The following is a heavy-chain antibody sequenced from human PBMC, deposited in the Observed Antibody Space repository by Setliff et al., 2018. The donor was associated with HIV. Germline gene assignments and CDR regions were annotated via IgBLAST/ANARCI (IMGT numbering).Heavy chain of an antibody. V-gene: IGHV4-39*01. D-gene: IGHD3-9*01. Sequence: SETLSLTCTVSGGSISSSSYYWGWIRQPPGKGLEWIGSIYYSGSTYYNPSLKSRVTISVDTSKNQFSLKLSSVTAAGTAVYYCARLGWLPPYDFDYWGQGTLVTVSS. CDR1: GGSISSSSYY. J-gene: IGHJ4*02. CDR3: ARLGWLPPYDFDY. CDR2: IYYSGST.